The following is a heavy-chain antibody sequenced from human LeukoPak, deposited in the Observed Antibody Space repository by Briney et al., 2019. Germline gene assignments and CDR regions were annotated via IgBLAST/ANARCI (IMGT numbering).Heavy chain of an antibody. V-gene: IGHV1-69-2*01. D-gene: IGHD3-3*01. J-gene: IGHJ4*02. Sequence: GASVKVSCKVSGDTFTDYYMHWVQQAPGKGLEWMGLVDPEDGETIYAEKFQGRVTITADTSTDTAYMELSSLRSEDTAVYYCATVARSSITIFGVALLHWGQGTLVTVSS. CDR1: GDTFTDYY. CDR2: VDPEDGET. CDR3: ATVARSSITIFGVALLH.